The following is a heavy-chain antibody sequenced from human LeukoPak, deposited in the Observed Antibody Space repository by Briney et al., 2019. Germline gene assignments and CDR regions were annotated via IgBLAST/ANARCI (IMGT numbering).Heavy chain of an antibody. CDR2: INPNSGGT. CDR3: ARPSD. V-gene: IGHV1-2*02. CDR1: GSTFTSYA. Sequence: ASVKVSCKASGSTFTSYAINWVRQATGQGLEWMGWINPNSGGTNYAQKFQGRVTMTRDTSISTAYMELSRLRSDDTAVYYCARPSDWGQGTLVTVSS. J-gene: IGHJ4*02. D-gene: IGHD3-3*01.